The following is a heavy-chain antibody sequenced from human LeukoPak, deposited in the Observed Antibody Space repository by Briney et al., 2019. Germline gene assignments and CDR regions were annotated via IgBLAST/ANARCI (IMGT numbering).Heavy chain of an antibody. V-gene: IGHV4-34*01. CDR2: INHSGST. J-gene: IGHJ4*02. D-gene: IGHD3-10*01. Sequence: PSETLSLTCAVYGGSFSGYYWSWIRQPPGKGLEWIGEINHSGSTNYNPSLKSRVTISVDTSKNQFSLKLSSVTAADTAVYYCARRGRGLPIWLGELSFDYWGQGTLVTVSS. CDR1: GGSFSGYY. CDR3: ARRGRGLPIWLGELSFDY.